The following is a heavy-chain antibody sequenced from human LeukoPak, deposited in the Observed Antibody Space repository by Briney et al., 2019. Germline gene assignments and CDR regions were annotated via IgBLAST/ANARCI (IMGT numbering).Heavy chain of an antibody. Sequence: PGGSLRLSCAASGFTFSSYAMGWVRQAPGKGLEWVSTISGSGGSTYYADSVKGRFTISRDNSKNTLYLQMNSLRAEDTAVYYCAKDRPYCSNTTCYINAFDIWGQGTLVTVSS. V-gene: IGHV3-23*01. CDR1: GFTFSSYA. CDR3: AKDRPYCSNTTCYINAFDI. D-gene: IGHD2-2*02. J-gene: IGHJ3*02. CDR2: ISGSGGST.